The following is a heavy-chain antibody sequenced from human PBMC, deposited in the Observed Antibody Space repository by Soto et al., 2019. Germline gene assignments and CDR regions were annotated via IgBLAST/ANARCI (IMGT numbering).Heavy chain of an antibody. D-gene: IGHD3-10*01. CDR2: IIPFFGPS. J-gene: IGHJ6*02. CDR1: GGTFNSYG. CDR3: ARGSNSGIYSGLDV. V-gene: IGHV1-69*01. Sequence: QVQLVQSGAEVKKPGSSVKVSCKTSGGTFNSYGITWVRQAPGQGLEWMGGIIPFFGPSHYAQKFQGRFTNTADESTSTAYMELCSLRYEETDVYYCARGSNSGIYSGLDVWGQGTKVTVYS.